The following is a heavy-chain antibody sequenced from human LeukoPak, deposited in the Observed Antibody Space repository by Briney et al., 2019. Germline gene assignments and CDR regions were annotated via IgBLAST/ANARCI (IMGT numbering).Heavy chain of an antibody. Sequence: ASVKVSCKASGYTFTGYYMHWVRQAPGQGLEWMGIINPSGGSTSYAQKFQGRVTMTRDTSTSTVYMELSSLRSEDTAVYYCARDRIPHCGGDCSYGYWGQGTLVTVSS. V-gene: IGHV1-46*01. CDR2: INPSGGST. J-gene: IGHJ4*02. CDR3: ARDRIPHCGGDCSYGY. CDR1: GYTFTGYY. D-gene: IGHD2-21*02.